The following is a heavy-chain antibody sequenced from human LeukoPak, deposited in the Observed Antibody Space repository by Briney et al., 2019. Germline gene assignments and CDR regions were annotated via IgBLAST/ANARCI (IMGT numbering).Heavy chain of an antibody. V-gene: IGHV1-69*13. CDR2: IIPIFGTA. CDR3: ARAPGGYYGSGSSALRLAFMDV. D-gene: IGHD3-10*01. J-gene: IGHJ6*03. CDR1: GGTFSSYA. Sequence: GASVKVSCKASGGTFSSYAISWVRQAPGQGLEWMGGIIPIFGTANYAQKFQGRVTITADESTSTAYMELSSLRSEDTAVYYCARAPGGYYGSGSSALRLAFMDVWGKGTTVTISS.